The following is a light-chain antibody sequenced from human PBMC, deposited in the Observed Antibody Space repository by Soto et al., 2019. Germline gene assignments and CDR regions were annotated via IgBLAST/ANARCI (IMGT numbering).Light chain of an antibody. CDR1: QTVSNN. CDR3: QQYNEWPLT. V-gene: IGKV3D-15*01. CDR2: FAS. Sequence: ERVMTQSPATLSVSPGEKATLSCSASQTVSNNLAWYQQKPGQAPRLLMYFASTRATGIPARFSGSASGTEFTLTISSLQSEDFAIYYCQQYNEWPLTFGGGTKVETK. J-gene: IGKJ4*01.